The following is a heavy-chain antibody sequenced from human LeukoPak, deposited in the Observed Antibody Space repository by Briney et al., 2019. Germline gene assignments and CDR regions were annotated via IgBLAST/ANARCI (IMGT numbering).Heavy chain of an antibody. Sequence: PGGSLRLSCAASGFSFSSYWMSWVRQAPGKGLQWVAYIKQDESEKYYVDSVKGRFTISRDNAKNSLYLEMSSLRAEDTAVYYCAKDLIAVGEGYYFDYWGQGTLVTVSS. V-gene: IGHV3-7*05. CDR1: GFSFSSYW. D-gene: IGHD6-19*01. CDR3: AKDLIAVGEGYYFDY. CDR2: IKQDESEK. J-gene: IGHJ4*02.